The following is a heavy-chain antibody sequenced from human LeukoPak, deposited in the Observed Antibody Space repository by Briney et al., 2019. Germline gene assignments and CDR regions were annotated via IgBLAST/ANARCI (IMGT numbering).Heavy chain of an antibody. D-gene: IGHD4-23*01. J-gene: IGHJ4*02. CDR1: GGSISSYY. V-gene: IGHV4-59*01. Sequence: PSETLSLTCTVSGGSISSYYWSWIRQPPGKGLEWIGYIYYSGSTNYNPSLKSRVTISVDTSKNQFSLKLSSVTAADTAVHYCARVARGYSFDYWGQGTLVTVSS. CDR2: IYYSGST. CDR3: ARVARGYSFDY.